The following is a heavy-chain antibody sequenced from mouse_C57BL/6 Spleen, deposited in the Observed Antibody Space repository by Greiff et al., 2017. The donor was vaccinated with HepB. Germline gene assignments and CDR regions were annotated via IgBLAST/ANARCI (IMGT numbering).Heavy chain of an antibody. V-gene: IGHV7-3*01. Sequence: EVMLVESGGGLVQPGGSLSLSCAASGFTFTDYYMSWVRQPPGKALEWLGFIRNKANGHTTEYSASVKGRFTISRDNSQSSLYLQMNALRAEDSAAYYCARYMSPYYKPAMDYWGQGTSVTVSS. CDR1: GFTFTDYY. J-gene: IGHJ4*01. D-gene: IGHD2-12*01. CDR2: IRNKANGHTT. CDR3: ARYMSPYYKPAMDY.